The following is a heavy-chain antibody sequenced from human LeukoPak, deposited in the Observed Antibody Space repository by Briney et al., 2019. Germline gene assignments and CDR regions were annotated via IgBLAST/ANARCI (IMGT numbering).Heavy chain of an antibody. CDR1: GYTFTGYY. J-gene: IGHJ3*02. CDR3: ARVVGYSSGEDDAFDI. CDR2: INPNNGDT. Sequence: ASVKVSCKASGYTFTGYYMHWVRQAPGQGLGWMGWINPNNGDTKYAQRFQGRVTMTRDTSISTSYMELSRLRSDDTAVYYCARVVGYSSGEDDAFDIWGQGTMVTVSS. V-gene: IGHV1-2*02. D-gene: IGHD3-22*01.